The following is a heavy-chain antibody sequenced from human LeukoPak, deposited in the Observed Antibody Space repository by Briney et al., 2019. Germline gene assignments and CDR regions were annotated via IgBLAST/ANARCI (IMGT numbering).Heavy chain of an antibody. D-gene: IGHD5-12*01. CDR2: IYYSGST. CDR3: ARRGGYDYGDLFDY. Sequence: PSETLSLTCTVSGDSISSTSYYWGWIRQPPGKGLEWIGSIYYSGSTYYNPSLKSRVTISLDTSKNQFSLKLSSVTAADTAVYYCARRGGYDYGDLFDYWGQGTLVTVSS. V-gene: IGHV4-39*07. J-gene: IGHJ4*02. CDR1: GDSISSTSYY.